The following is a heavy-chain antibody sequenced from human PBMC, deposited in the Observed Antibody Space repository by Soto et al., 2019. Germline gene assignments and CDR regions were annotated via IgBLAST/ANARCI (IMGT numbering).Heavy chain of an antibody. J-gene: IGHJ4*02. Sequence: WILKTQRKGLEWVSGISGSADRTYYAESVKGRFTISSDSSKNTVSLQMSSLRAEDTAVYYCALLALDYSSEMTAFFASRRQRTLVIVFS. V-gene: IGHV3-23*01. CDR3: ALLALDYSSEMTAFFAS. D-gene: IGHD4-4*01. CDR2: ISGSADRT.